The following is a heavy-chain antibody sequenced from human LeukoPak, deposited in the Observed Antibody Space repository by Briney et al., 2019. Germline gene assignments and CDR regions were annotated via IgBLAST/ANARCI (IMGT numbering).Heavy chain of an antibody. CDR1: GGSISSSNW. J-gene: IGHJ4*02. CDR2: IYHSGST. V-gene: IGHV4-4*02. Sequence: PSGTLSLTCAVSGGSISSSNWWSWVRQPPGKGLEWIGEIYHSGSTNYNPSLKSRVTISVDTSKNQFSLKLSSVTAADTAVYYCARGPRRGYSYGIVRYFDYWGQGTLVTVSS. D-gene: IGHD5-18*01. CDR3: ARGPRRGYSYGIVRYFDY.